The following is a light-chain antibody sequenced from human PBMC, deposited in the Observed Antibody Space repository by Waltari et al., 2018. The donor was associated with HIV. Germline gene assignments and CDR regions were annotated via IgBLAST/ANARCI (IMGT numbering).Light chain of an antibody. J-gene: IGLJ2*01. CDR2: KDT. CDR1: SLAKQY. Sequence: SFELAQPPSVSVSPGQTATITCSGESLAKQYGYWYQQKSGQAPLLVIYKDTERPSGIPDRFSGSTSGAIVTLTISGVQAEDEADYYCQSVDTSGTYVVFGGGTKLTVL. V-gene: IGLV3-25*03. CDR3: QSVDTSGTYVV.